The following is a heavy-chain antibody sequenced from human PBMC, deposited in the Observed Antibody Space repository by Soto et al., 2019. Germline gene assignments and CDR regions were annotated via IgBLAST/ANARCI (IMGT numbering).Heavy chain of an antibody. J-gene: IGHJ5*02. Sequence: SETLSLTCTVSGGSISSGGYYWSWIRHHPGKGLEWIGYIYYSGSTYYNPSLKSRVTISVDTSKNQFSLKLSSVTAADTAVYYCARVASVRDRTTYWFDPWGQGTLVTVSS. CDR3: ARVASVRDRTTYWFDP. D-gene: IGHD3-10*02. CDR2: IYYSGST. CDR1: GGSISSGGYY. V-gene: IGHV4-31*03.